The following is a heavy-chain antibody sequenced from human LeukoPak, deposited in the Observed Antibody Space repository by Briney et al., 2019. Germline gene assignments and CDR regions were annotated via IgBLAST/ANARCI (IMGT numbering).Heavy chain of an antibody. V-gene: IGHV3-49*04. CDR2: IRSKAYGGTT. J-gene: IGHJ4*02. Sequence: PGGSLRLSCTASAFTFGDYAMSWVRQAPGKGLEWVGLIRSKAYGGTTEYAASVKGRFTISRDDSKSIAYLQMISLKTEDTAVYYCTRVSPQWLVLDYWGQGTLVTVSS. CDR3: TRVSPQWLVLDY. CDR1: AFTFGDYA. D-gene: IGHD6-19*01.